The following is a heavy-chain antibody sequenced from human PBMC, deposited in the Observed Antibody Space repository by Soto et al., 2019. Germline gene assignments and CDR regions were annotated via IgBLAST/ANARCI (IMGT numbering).Heavy chain of an antibody. J-gene: IGHJ3*02. CDR2: IYYSGST. D-gene: IGHD2-15*01. Sequence: QVQLQESGPGLVKPSQTLSLTCTVSGGSISSGGYYWSWIRQHPGKGLEWIGYIYYSGSTYYNPSLKSRVTISVDTSKNQFSLKLSSVTAADTAVYYCARESPLISIRLAAHDALDIWGQGTMVTVSS. V-gene: IGHV4-31*03. CDR3: ARESPLISIRLAAHDALDI. CDR1: GGSISSGGYY.